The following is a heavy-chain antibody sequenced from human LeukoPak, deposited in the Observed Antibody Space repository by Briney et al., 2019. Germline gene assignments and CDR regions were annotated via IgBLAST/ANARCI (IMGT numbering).Heavy chain of an antibody. CDR2: IDTTGDT. Sequence: LPGGSLRLSWAASGFTVSSYCMSWVRQATGKGLEWVSAIDTTGDTYYPGSVKGRFTISRENAKNSLYLQMNSLRAGDTAVYYCARDRGGGHMDVWGKGTTVTISS. D-gene: IGHD2-15*01. J-gene: IGHJ6*03. CDR3: ARDRGGGHMDV. V-gene: IGHV3-13*01. CDR1: GFTVSSYC.